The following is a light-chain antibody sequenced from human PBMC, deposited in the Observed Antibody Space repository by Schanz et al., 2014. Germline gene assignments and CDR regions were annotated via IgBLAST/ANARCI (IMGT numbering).Light chain of an antibody. CDR2: GAS. J-gene: IGKJ4*01. CDR1: QRISNY. Sequence: DIQVTQSPSSLSASVGDRVTITCRASQRISNYLNWYQQKPGKAPNLLIYGASNLQSGVPSRFSGSGSGTDFTLNISSLHPEDFATYYCQQSFSIPPTFGGGTKVEIK. V-gene: IGKV1-39*01. CDR3: QQSFSIPPT.